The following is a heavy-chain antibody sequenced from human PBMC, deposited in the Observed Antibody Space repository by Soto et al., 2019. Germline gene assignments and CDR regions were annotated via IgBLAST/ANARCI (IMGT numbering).Heavy chain of an antibody. CDR2: IYYSGST. V-gene: IGHV4-59*01. J-gene: IGHJ5*02. D-gene: IGHD5-12*01. CDR1: GGSIGSYY. Sequence: PSETLSLTCTVSGGSIGSYYWSWIRQPPGKGLEWIGYIYYSGSTNYNPSLKSRVTISVDTSKNQFSLKLSSVTAADTAVYYCARVLGSGYDYSWFDPWSQGTLVTVSS. CDR3: ARVLGSGYDYSWFDP.